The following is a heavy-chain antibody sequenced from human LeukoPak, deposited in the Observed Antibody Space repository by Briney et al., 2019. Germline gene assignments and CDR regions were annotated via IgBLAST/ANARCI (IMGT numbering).Heavy chain of an antibody. Sequence: GGSLRLSCVASGFTFTNYAKSWVRQTPGKGLEWVSFISGSGSSTYYADSVRGRFTISRDNSKSALYLLMNNLRAEDTAIYYCATEWYTGTSLHYTYWGQGTLVTVSS. V-gene: IGHV3-23*01. J-gene: IGHJ4*02. CDR3: ATEWYTGTSLHYTY. CDR2: ISGSGSST. CDR1: GFTFTNYA. D-gene: IGHD1-26*01.